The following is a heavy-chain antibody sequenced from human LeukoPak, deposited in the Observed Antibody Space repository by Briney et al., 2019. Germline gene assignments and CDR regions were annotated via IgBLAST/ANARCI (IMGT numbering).Heavy chain of an antibody. CDR1: GFTFSSYS. CDR2: ISSSSYI. CDR3: ARAIPALGPAFDI. D-gene: IGHD1-26*01. Sequence: PGGSLRLSCAASGFTFSSYSMNWVRQAPGKGLEWVSSISSSSYIYYADSVKGRFTISRDNAKNSLYLQMNSLRAEDTAVYYCARAIPALGPAFDIWGQGTMVTVSS. V-gene: IGHV3-21*01. J-gene: IGHJ3*02.